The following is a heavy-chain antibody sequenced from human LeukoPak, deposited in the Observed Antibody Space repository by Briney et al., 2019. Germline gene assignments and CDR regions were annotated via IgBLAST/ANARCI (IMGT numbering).Heavy chain of an antibody. CDR2: IYYSGST. CDR3: ARAGVVAATPLFY. CDR1: GGPISSYY. Sequence: SETLSPTCTVPGGPISSYYWSWIRQPPGKGLEWIGYIYYSGSTNYNPSLKSRVTISVDTSKNQFSLKLSSVTAADTAVYYCARAGVVAATPLFYWGQGTLVTVSS. D-gene: IGHD2-15*01. V-gene: IGHV4-59*01. J-gene: IGHJ4*02.